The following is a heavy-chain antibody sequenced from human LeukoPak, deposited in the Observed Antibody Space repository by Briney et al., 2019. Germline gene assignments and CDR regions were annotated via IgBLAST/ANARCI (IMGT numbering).Heavy chain of an antibody. D-gene: IGHD1-26*01. V-gene: IGHV1-18*01. CDR1: GYTFTDYG. CDR2: GSTFNGHR. J-gene: IGHJ3*01. CDR3: ARDAVGARAFVV. Sequence: ASVKVSSKASGYTFTDYGIHWVRQAPGQGLEWMSWGSTFNGHRLYGQRFPGRVTMTTDPSTTTVYMELTSLTSDDTALYYCARDAVGARAFVVWGEGTMVTVSS.